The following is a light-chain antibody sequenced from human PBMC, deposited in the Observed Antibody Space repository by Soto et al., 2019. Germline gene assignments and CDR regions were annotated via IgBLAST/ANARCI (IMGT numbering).Light chain of an antibody. Sequence: SVRTQPPSASGTPGQRVTISCSGSSSNIGSNTVDCYQQLPGTAPKLLIYRNNQRPAGAPDRFSGSESGTSASLAISGLQCEDETDYCCATWDDNLNGYVFGTGTKVTVL. CDR3: ATWDDNLNGYV. CDR2: RNN. V-gene: IGLV1-44*01. J-gene: IGLJ1*01. CDR1: SSNIGSNT.